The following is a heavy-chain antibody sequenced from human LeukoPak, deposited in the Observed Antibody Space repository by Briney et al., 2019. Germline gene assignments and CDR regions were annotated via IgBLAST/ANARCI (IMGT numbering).Heavy chain of an antibody. Sequence: SETLSLTCTVSGGSISSSSYYWGWIRQPPGKGLEWIGSIYYSGSTYYNPSLKSRVTISVDTSKNQFSLKLSSVTAADTAVYYCARRPDYGDYWGAFDIWGQGTMVTVSS. CDR2: IYYSGST. CDR3: ARRPDYGDYWGAFDI. J-gene: IGHJ3*02. CDR1: GGSISSSSYY. V-gene: IGHV4-39*07. D-gene: IGHD4-17*01.